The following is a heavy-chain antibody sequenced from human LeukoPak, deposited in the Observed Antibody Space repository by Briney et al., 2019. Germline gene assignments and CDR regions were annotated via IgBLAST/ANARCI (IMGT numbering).Heavy chain of an antibody. CDR1: GGSISSYY. Sequence: SETLSLTCTVSGGSISSYYWSWIRQPAGKGLEWIGRIYTSGSTDYNPSLKSRVTISVDTSKNEFSLKLTSVTAADTAVYYCARDVGSCYGFGCWFDPWGQGTLVTVSS. D-gene: IGHD2-2*01. V-gene: IGHV4-4*07. CDR2: IYTSGST. J-gene: IGHJ5*02. CDR3: ARDVGSCYGFGCWFDP.